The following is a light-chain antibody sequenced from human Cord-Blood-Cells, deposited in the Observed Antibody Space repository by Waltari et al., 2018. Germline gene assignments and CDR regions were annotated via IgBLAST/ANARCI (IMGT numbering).Light chain of an antibody. CDR3: SSYAGSNNWV. CDR1: SSDVGGYNY. V-gene: IGLV2-8*01. Sequence: QSALTQPPSASGSPGQSVTISCTGTSSDVGGYNYFSWYQQHPDKAPKLMIYEVSKRPSGVPDRFSGSKSGNTASLTVSGLQAEDEADYYCSSYAGSNNWVFGGGTKLTVL. CDR2: EVS. J-gene: IGLJ3*02.